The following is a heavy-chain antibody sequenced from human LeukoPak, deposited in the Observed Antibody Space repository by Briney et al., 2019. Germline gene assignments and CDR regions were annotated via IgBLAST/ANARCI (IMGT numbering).Heavy chain of an antibody. V-gene: IGHV3-21*06. D-gene: IGHD1-26*01. J-gene: IGHJ3*02. CDR3: AREMPGAMSAFDI. CDR2: ISSSSNYI. CDR1: GFTFNSYT. Sequence: GGSLRLSCAASGFTFNSYTMNWVRQAPGKGLEWVSSISSSSNYIYYADSVQGRFTIPRDNAKNSLFLQMNSLRAEDTALYYCAREMPGAMSAFDIWGQGTMVTVSS.